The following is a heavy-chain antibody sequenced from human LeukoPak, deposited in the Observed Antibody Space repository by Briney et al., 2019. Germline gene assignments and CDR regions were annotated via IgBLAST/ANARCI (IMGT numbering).Heavy chain of an antibody. V-gene: IGHV3-48*03. J-gene: IGHJ4*02. CDR2: ISSSGTTI. Sequence: GGSLRLSCAASGFTFSSYEMNWVRQAPGKGLERISHISSSGTTIYYADSVKGRFTISRDNAKNSLYLQMNSLRAEDTAVYYCAEAAGLTGYWGQGTLVTVSS. D-gene: IGHD1-1*01. CDR3: AEAAGLTGY. CDR1: GFTFSSYE.